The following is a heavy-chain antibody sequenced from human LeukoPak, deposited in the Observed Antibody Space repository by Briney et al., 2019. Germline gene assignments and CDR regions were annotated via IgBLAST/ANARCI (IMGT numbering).Heavy chain of an antibody. CDR1: GGSISSYY. D-gene: IGHD5-12*01. CDR2: IYYSGST. V-gene: IGHV4-59*08. CDR3: ARHGSGYDPENRYYYYGMDV. Sequence: SETLSLTCTVSGGSISSYYWSWIRQPPGKGLEWIGYIYYSGSTNYNPSLKSRVTISVDTSKNQFSLKLSSVTAADTAVYYCARHGSGYDPENRYYYYGMDVWGQGTTVTVS. J-gene: IGHJ6*02.